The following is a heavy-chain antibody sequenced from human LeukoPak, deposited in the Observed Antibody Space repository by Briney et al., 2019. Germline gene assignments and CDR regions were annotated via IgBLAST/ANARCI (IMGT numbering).Heavy chain of an antibody. Sequence: GGSLRLSCAASGFIFSSYSMKWVRQAPGKGLEWVSYISSSSTTIYYADSVKGRFTISRDNAKNSLYLQMNSLRAEDTAVYCCAREYYDILTGGYYFDYWGQGTLVTVSS. CDR2: ISSSSTTI. J-gene: IGHJ4*02. D-gene: IGHD3-9*01. CDR1: GFIFSSYS. V-gene: IGHV3-48*01. CDR3: AREYYDILTGGYYFDY.